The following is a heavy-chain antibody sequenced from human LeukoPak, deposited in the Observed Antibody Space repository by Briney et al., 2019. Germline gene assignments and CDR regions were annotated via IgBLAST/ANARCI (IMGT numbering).Heavy chain of an antibody. D-gene: IGHD1-26*01. V-gene: IGHV3-21*01. CDR1: GFTFNTYT. CDR2: ISSSSYI. Sequence: PGGSLRLSCAASGFTFNTYTMSWVRQAPGKGLEWVSSISSSSYIYYADSVKGRFTISRDNVKNSLFLDMNSLRAEDTALYYCATNSQDHLWEPFDYWGQGTLVTVS. J-gene: IGHJ4*02. CDR3: ATNSQDHLWEPFDY.